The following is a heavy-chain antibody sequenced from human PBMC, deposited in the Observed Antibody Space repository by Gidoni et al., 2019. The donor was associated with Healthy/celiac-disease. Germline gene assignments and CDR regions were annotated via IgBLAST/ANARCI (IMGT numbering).Heavy chain of an antibody. V-gene: IGHV3-23*01. CDR3: AKDTTMVRGVPGAFDI. Sequence: EVQLLESGGGLVQPGGSLRLSCAASGFTFSSYAMSWVRQAPGKGLEWVSAISGSGGSTYYADSVKGRFTISRDNSKNTLYLQMNSLRAEDTAVYYCAKDTTMVRGVPGAFDIWGQGTMVTVSS. CDR1: GFTFSSYA. J-gene: IGHJ3*02. CDR2: ISGSGGST. D-gene: IGHD3-10*01.